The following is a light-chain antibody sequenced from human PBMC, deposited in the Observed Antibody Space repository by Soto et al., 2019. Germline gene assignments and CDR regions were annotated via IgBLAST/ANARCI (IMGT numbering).Light chain of an antibody. CDR2: AAS. Sequence: DIVMTQSPATLSVSPGERATLSCWASESVRSNLAWYQAKPGQAPRLLIYAASTTANGIPARFSGSGSGIEFALSISSLQSEDFAVYYCQRYNKWPRTFGQGTKVDIK. V-gene: IGKV3-15*01. CDR3: QRYNKWPRT. J-gene: IGKJ1*01. CDR1: ESVRSN.